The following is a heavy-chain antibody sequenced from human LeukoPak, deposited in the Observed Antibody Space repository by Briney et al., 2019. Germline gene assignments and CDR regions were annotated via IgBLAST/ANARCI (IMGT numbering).Heavy chain of an antibody. Sequence: PGGSLRLSCVASGFTFSTYAMHWVRQAPGKGLEYVSAIGTNGGSTYYANSVKDRFTISRDNSKNTLYLQMGSLRPEDMAVYYCARVLHSSCWYSLDYWGQGTLVTVSS. V-gene: IGHV3-64*01. CDR3: ARVLHSSCWYSLDY. CDR1: GFTFSTYA. J-gene: IGHJ4*02. CDR2: IGTNGGST. D-gene: IGHD6-19*01.